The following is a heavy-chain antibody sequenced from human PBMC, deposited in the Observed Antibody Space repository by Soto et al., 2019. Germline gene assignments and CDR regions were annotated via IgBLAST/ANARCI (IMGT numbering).Heavy chain of an antibody. CDR1: GGSFSGNY. D-gene: IGHD3-22*01. CDR3: ARGISMIVEVQRDEPHKYYLAS. J-gene: IGHJ4*02. CDR2: INHSGST. V-gene: IGHV4-34*01. Sequence: QVQLQQWGAGLLKPSEPLSLTCAGYGGSFSGNYWSWIRQPPGKGLEWVGEINHSGSTNSNPSLKRRVTIPADTSKNQFSLTLSAVTAADTAVYYCARGISMIVEVQRDEPHKYYLASWGQGTLVTV.